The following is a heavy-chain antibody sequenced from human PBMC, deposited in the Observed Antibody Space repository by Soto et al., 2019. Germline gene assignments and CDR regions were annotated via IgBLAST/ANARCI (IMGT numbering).Heavy chain of an antibody. D-gene: IGHD2-2*01. CDR3: ARDMGFCSSTSCYVSVGMDV. CDR1: GYTFTSYG. CDR2: ISAYNGNT. Sequence: ASVKVSCKASGYTFTSYGISWVRQAPGQGLEWMGWISAYNGNTNYAQKLQGRVTMTTDTSTSTAYMELRSLRSDDTAVYYCARDMGFCSSTSCYVSVGMDVWGQGTTVTVS. V-gene: IGHV1-18*01. J-gene: IGHJ6*02.